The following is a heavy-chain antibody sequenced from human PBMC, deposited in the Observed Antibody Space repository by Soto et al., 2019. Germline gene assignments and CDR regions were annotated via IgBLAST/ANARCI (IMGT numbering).Heavy chain of an antibody. V-gene: IGHV3-15*01. CDR3: ARLYCTTATCNVNTFDV. CDR1: GFIFSDPW. Sequence: VKLAESEVGLVKPGGSLRLSCAGSGFIFSDPWMIWVRQAPGKGLDWVGRVRSEADGGAAEYAAPVQGRCTISREDSQNRVYLQMNSLQIEDTAMYYCARLYCTTATCNVNTFDVWGQGTKVTGSS. CDR2: VRSEADGGAA. J-gene: IGHJ3*01. D-gene: IGHD2-8*01.